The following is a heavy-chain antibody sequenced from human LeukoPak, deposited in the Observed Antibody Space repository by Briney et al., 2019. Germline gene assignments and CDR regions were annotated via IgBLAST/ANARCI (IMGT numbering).Heavy chain of an antibody. Sequence: GASVKVSCKASGYTFTSYGISWVRQAPGQGLEWMGWISAYNGNTSYAQKLQGRVTMTTDTSTSTAYMGLRSLRSDDTAVYYCARAGIYSSSWYGWDYWGQGTLVTVSS. CDR3: ARAGIYSSSWYGWDY. J-gene: IGHJ4*02. V-gene: IGHV1-18*01. CDR1: GYTFTSYG. D-gene: IGHD6-13*01. CDR2: ISAYNGNT.